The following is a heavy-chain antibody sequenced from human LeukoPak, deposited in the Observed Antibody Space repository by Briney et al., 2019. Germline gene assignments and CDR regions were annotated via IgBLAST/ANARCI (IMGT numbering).Heavy chain of an antibody. D-gene: IGHD6-19*01. CDR3: LRQVGIAMAGTHPDY. Sequence: GESLKISCKGSGYSFTSHWIGWVRQMPGKGLEWMGSIYPGDSDIRYSPSFHGQVTISADKSITTAYLQWSSLKASDTAMYDCLRQVGIAMAGTHPDYWGQGTLVTVSS. CDR1: GYSFTSHW. V-gene: IGHV5-51*01. J-gene: IGHJ4*02. CDR2: IYPGDSDI.